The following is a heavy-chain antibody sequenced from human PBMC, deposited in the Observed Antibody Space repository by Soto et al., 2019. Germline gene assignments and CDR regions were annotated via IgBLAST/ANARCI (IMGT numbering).Heavy chain of an antibody. J-gene: IGHJ6*02. CDR2: INPSGGST. D-gene: IGHD6-13*01. Sequence: ASVKVSCKASGYTFTSYYMHWVRQAPGQGLEWMGIINPSGGSTSYAQKFQGRVTMTRDTSTSTVYMELSSLRSEDTAVYYCARGCGSIAAAKCYYGMDVWGQGTTVTVSS. CDR3: ARGCGSIAAAKCYYGMDV. CDR1: GYTFTSYY. V-gene: IGHV1-46*01.